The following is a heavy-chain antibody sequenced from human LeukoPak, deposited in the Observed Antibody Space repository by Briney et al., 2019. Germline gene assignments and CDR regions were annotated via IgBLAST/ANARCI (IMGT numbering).Heavy chain of an antibody. J-gene: IGHJ4*02. V-gene: IGHV4-34*01. CDR2: INHSGST. Sequence: SETLSLTCAVYGGSFSGYYWSWIRHPPGKGLEWIGEINHSGSTNYNPSLKSRVTISVDTSKNQFSLKLSSVTAADAAVYYCARGTAAPFYWGQGTLVTVSS. CDR3: ARGTAAPFY. CDR1: GGSFSGYY. D-gene: IGHD2-2*01.